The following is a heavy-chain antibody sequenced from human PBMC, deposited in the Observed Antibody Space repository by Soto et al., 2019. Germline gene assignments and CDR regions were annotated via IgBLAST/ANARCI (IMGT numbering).Heavy chain of an antibody. Sequence: EVQLLESGGGLVQPGGSLRLSCEGSGFTFINYAMNWVRQAPGKGLEWVSAVSGGGDATFYADSVKGRFTISKDNAKNTVTINISSVGVDYTALYYCVRKVLGSTTLPTYWYFDLWGRGTLVTVSS. CDR1: GFTFINYA. CDR3: VRKVLGSTTLPTYWYFDL. J-gene: IGHJ2*01. CDR2: VSGGGDAT. V-gene: IGHV3-23*01. D-gene: IGHD7-27*01.